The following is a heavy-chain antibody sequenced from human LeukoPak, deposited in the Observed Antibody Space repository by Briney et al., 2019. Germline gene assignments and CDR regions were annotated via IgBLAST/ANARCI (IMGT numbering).Heavy chain of an antibody. D-gene: IGHD6-19*01. V-gene: IGHV3-48*01. CDR3: ARDQWLDY. J-gene: IGHJ4*02. Sequence: GGSLRLSCAASGFTFSGYIMNWVRQAPGKGLEWVSFIGTSGSTIYYADSVKGRFTVSRDNGKNSLYLQMNSLRAEDTAVYDCARDQWLDYWGQGTLVTVSS. CDR1: GFTFSGYI. CDR2: IGTSGSTI.